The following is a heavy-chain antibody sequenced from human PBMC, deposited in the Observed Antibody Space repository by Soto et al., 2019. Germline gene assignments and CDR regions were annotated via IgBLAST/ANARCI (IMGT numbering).Heavy chain of an antibody. D-gene: IGHD1-1*01. V-gene: IGHV4-4*02. CDR3: ARDPVRRGNDKSNHGRF. J-gene: IGHJ4*02. Sequence: SETLSLTCAVSGGAIGTSDWWSWVRQPPGKGLEWIGEIDHTGSINHNPSLKSRVIISVDKSKNHFFLNLTSVTAADTALYFCARDPVRRGNDKSNHGRFWGQGILVTVSS. CDR2: IDHTGSI. CDR1: GGAIGTSDW.